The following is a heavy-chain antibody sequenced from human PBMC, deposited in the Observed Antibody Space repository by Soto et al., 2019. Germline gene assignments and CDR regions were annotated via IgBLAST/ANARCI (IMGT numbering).Heavy chain of an antibody. Sequence: ASVKVSCKASGGTFSSYTISWVRQAPGQGLEWMGRIIPILGIANYAQKFQGRVTITADKSTSTAYMELSSLRSEDMAVYYCAGLADYGDYVGWFDPWGQGTLVTVSS. D-gene: IGHD4-17*01. V-gene: IGHV1-69*02. J-gene: IGHJ5*02. CDR2: IIPILGIA. CDR3: AGLADYGDYVGWFDP. CDR1: GGTFSSYT.